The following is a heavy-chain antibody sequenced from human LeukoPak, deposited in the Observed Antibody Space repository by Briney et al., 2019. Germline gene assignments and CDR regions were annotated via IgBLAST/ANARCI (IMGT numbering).Heavy chain of an antibody. CDR1: GFTFSSYA. D-gene: IGHD6-13*01. Sequence: GGSLRLSCAASGFTFSSYAMSWVRQAPGKGLEWVSSISSGGSSTDYADSVKGRFTISRDNSKNTLYLLMNSLRAEDTAVYYCARAFIAAAGRATNPLDYWGQGTLVTVSS. CDR2: ISSGGSST. CDR3: ARAFIAAAGRATNPLDY. J-gene: IGHJ4*02. V-gene: IGHV3-23*01.